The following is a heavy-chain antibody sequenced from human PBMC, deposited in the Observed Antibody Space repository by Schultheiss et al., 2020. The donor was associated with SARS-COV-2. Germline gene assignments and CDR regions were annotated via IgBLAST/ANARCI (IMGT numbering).Heavy chain of an antibody. J-gene: IGHJ4*02. CDR1: GFTFSGSA. CDR3: AATPTDRGS. V-gene: IGHV3-33*03. CDR2: IWYDGSNK. Sequence: GGSLRLSCAASGFTFSGSAMHWVRQAPGKGLEWVAVIWYDGSNKFYVDSVKGRFTISRDNAKNSLYLQMNSLKAEDTAVYYCAATPTDRGSWGQGTLVTVSS. D-gene: IGHD1-26*01.